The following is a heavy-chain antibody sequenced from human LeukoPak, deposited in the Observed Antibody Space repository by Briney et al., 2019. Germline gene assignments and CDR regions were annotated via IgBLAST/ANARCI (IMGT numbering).Heavy chain of an antibody. J-gene: IGHJ3*02. D-gene: IGHD3-9*01. V-gene: IGHV3-21*01. CDR2: ISSSGTYV. Sequence: GGSLRLSCAASGFTFSSYAMSWVRQAPGKGLEWVSSISSSGTYVYYADSVKGRFTISRDNAKNSLSLQMNSLRADDAAVYYCVRASSKQLAGYLPDGFDIWGQGTMVTVSS. CDR3: VRASSKQLAGYLPDGFDI. CDR1: GFTFSSYA.